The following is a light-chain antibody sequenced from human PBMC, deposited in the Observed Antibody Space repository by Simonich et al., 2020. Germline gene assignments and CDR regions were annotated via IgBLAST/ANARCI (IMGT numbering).Light chain of an antibody. Sequence: QSALTQPASVSGSPGQSITISCTGTSSDVGSYNLVSWYQQHPGKAPKLLIYDVSKRPSGVYNRFSGSKSGNTASLTISGLQAEDEADYYCSSYTSSSTLVFGGGTKLTVL. V-gene: IGLV2-14*02. J-gene: IGLJ3*02. CDR3: SSYTSSSTLV. CDR1: SSDVGSYNL. CDR2: DVS.